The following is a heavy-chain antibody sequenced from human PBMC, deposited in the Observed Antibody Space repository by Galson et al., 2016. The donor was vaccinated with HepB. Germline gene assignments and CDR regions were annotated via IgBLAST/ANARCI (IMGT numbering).Heavy chain of an antibody. D-gene: IGHD1-1*01. CDR1: GGSVSSRSYY. CDR3: ARLRGGYNSQGYFDL. V-gene: IGHV4-39*01. J-gene: IGHJ4*02. Sequence: SETLSLTCTVSGGSVSSRSYYWGWIRQPPGKGLEWIGSLLYGGSTYYSPSLKSRTTISVDTSKNQFSLNLISVTAADTAVYYCARLRGGYNSQGYFDLWGQGALVTVSS. CDR2: LLYGGST.